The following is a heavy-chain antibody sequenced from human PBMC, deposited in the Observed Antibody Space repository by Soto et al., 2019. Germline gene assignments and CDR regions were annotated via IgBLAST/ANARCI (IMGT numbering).Heavy chain of an antibody. CDR3: ARDPVERPDIVVVRAAIRRWFDP. Sequence: ASLKGLCKSSVSNFTGYYMHWVRQVPGQGLEWMGWINPNSGCTNYAQKFQGRVTMTRDTSISTAYMELSRLRSDDTAVYYCARDPVERPDIVVVRAAIRRWFDPWGQGTVVTVTS. V-gene: IGHV1-2*02. CDR1: VSNFTGYY. CDR2: INPNSGCT. D-gene: IGHD2-2*02. J-gene: IGHJ5*02.